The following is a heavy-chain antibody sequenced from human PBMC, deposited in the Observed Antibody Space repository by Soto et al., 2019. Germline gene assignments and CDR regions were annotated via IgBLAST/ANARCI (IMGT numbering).Heavy chain of an antibody. V-gene: IGHV1-3*01. CDR3: ARARYYDWCFDL. CDR2: INAGNGNT. Sequence: ASVQVSCKASGYTFTGYARQWVRQAPGQRLEWMGWINAGNGNTKYSQKFQGRVTITRDTSASTAYMELSSLRSEDTAVYFCARARYYDWCFDLWGLGTPVTVSS. CDR1: GYTFTGYA. D-gene: IGHD3-9*01. J-gene: IGHJ4*02.